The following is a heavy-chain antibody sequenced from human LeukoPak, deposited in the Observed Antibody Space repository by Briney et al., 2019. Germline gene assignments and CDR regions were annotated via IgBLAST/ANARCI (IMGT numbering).Heavy chain of an antibody. J-gene: IGHJ1*01. CDR1: GGTFSSYA. CDR2: IIPILGIA. CDR3: ASSEVTMIVDPRLEYFQH. D-gene: IGHD3-22*01. Sequence: ASVKVSCKASGGTFSSYAISWVRQAPGQGLEWMGRIIPILGIANYAQKFQGRVTITADKSTSTAYMELSSLRSEDTAVYYCASSEVTMIVDPRLEYFQHWGQGTLVTVSS. V-gene: IGHV1-69*04.